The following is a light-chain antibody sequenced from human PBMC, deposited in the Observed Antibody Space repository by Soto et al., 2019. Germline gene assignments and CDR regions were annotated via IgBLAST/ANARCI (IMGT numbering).Light chain of an antibody. CDR3: QQYYSTPLT. J-gene: IGKJ5*01. V-gene: IGKV4-1*01. CDR2: WAS. CDR1: QSIYDS. Sequence: DIQLTHSPSSLSASVGDRFTITCRASQSIYDSLHWYQQKPGQPPKLLIYWASTRESGVPDRFSGSGSGTDFTLTISSLQAEDVAVYYCQQYYSTPLTFGGGTRLEIK.